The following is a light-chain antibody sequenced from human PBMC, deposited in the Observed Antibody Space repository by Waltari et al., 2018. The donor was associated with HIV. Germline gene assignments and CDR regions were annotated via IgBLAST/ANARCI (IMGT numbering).Light chain of an antibody. J-gene: IGLJ2*01. V-gene: IGLV1-47*01. Sequence: QSVLTQPPSASGTPGQRVTISCSGSSSNIGSNYVYWYQQLPGTAPKLLIYRSNQRPSGVPGRFSGSKSGTSASLASSGLRSEDEADYYCAAWDDSLSGHVVFSGGTKLTVL. CDR3: AAWDDSLSGHVV. CDR1: SSNIGSNY. CDR2: RSN.